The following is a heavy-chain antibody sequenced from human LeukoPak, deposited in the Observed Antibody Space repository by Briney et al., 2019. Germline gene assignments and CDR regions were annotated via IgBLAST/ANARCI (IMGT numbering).Heavy chain of an antibody. Sequence: ASVTVSCKASGYTFTSYDINWVRQATGQGLEWMGWMNPNSGNTGYAQKFQGRVTMTRNTSISTAYMELSRLRSDDTAVYYCAREHPGVVVVVAATPHLDYWGQGTLVTVSS. CDR3: AREHPGVVVVVAATPHLDY. D-gene: IGHD2-15*01. V-gene: IGHV1-8*01. CDR1: GYTFTSYD. J-gene: IGHJ4*02. CDR2: MNPNSGNT.